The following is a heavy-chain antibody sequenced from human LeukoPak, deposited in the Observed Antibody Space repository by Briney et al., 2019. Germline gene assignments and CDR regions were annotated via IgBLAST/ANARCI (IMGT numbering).Heavy chain of an antibody. Sequence: PSETLSLTCTVSGASISRYYWSWIRQPPGKGLEWIGYIYYSGSTNYNPSLKSRVTISVDTSKNQFSLKLSSVIAADTAVYYCARTTEGYCSSASCFGFSYSYYMDVWGKGTTVTISS. CDR2: IYYSGST. CDR1: GASISRYY. CDR3: ARTTEGYCSSASCFGFSYSYYMDV. J-gene: IGHJ6*03. D-gene: IGHD2-2*01. V-gene: IGHV4-59*01.